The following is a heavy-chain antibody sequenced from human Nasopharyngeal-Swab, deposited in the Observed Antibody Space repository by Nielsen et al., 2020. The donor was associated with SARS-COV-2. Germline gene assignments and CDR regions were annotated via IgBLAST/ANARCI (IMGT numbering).Heavy chain of an antibody. CDR2: ISGSGGST. CDR1: GFTFSSYA. D-gene: IGHD4/OR15-4a*01. V-gene: IGHV3-23*01. Sequence: GGSLRLSCAASGFTFSSYAMSWVRQAPGKGLEWVTDISGSGGSTYYADSVKGRFTISRDNSKNKLYLQMNSLRAEDTAVYYCPKDGGLTTFPYYYYYGMDVWGQGTTVTVSS. J-gene: IGHJ6*02. CDR3: PKDGGLTTFPYYYYYGMDV.